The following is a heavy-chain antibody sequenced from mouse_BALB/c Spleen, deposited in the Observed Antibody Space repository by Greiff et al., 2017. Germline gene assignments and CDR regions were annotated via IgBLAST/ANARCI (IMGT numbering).Heavy chain of an antibody. CDR1: GFAFSSYD. D-gene: IGHD1-1*01. CDR2: ISSGGSYT. V-gene: IGHV5-9-4*01. Sequence: EVKLVESGGGLVKPGGSLKLSCAASGFAFSSYDMSWVRQTPEKRLEWVAEISSGGSYTYYPDTVTGRFTISRDNAKNTLYLEMSSLRSEDTAMYYCARDNYGRDYYAMDYWGQGTSVTVSS. J-gene: IGHJ4*01. CDR3: ARDNYGRDYYAMDY.